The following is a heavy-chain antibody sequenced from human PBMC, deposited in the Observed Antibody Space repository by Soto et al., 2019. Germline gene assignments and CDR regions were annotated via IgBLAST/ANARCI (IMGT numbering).Heavy chain of an antibody. D-gene: IGHD1-1*01. CDR3: ARDSGINLIDAFDI. CDR2: IYYSGST. J-gene: IGHJ3*02. V-gene: IGHV4-59*12. CDR1: GGSISSYY. Sequence: QVQLQESGPGLVKPSETLSLTCTVSGGSISSYYWSWIRQPPGKGLEWIGYIYYSGSTNYNPSLKSRVTISVDTSKKQFSPKLRSLTAADTAVYYCARDSGINLIDAFDIWGQGTMVTVSS.